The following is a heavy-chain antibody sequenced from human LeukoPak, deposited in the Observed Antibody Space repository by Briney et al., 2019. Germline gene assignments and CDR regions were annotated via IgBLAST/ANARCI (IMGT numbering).Heavy chain of an antibody. J-gene: IGHJ5*02. D-gene: IGHD6-13*01. CDR1: GGSFSGYY. CDR3: ARGIAAAGFNWFDP. V-gene: IGHV4-34*01. Sequence: PSETLSLTCVVYGGSFSGYYWSWIRQPPGKGLEWIGEINHSGRTNYNPSLKSRVTISVDTSKNQFSLKLSSVTAADTAVYYCARGIAAAGFNWFDPWGQGTLVTVSS. CDR2: INHSGRT.